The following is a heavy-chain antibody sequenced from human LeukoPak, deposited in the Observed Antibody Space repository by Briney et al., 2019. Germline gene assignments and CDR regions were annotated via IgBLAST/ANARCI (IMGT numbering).Heavy chain of an antibody. CDR3: AREGGPYRPLDY. J-gene: IGHJ4*02. V-gene: IGHV4-4*07. CDR1: GGSISSYY. Sequence: SETLSLTCTVSGGSISSYYWSWIRQPAGKGLEWIGRIYSNGRTNYNPSLKSRVTMSVDTSKNQFSLKLSSVTAADTAVYYCAREGGPYRPLDYSGQGTLVTVSS. CDR2: IYSNGRT.